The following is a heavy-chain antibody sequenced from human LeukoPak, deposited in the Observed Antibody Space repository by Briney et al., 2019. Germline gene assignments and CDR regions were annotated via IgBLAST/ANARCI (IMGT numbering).Heavy chain of an antibody. CDR1: GFTFSSYG. J-gene: IGHJ4*02. Sequence: PGVSLRLSCAASGFTFSSYGMHWVRQAPGKGLEWVAFIRYDGSNKYYADSVRGRFTISRDNSKNTLYLQMNSLRAADTAVYYCARAKYYDFWSAYYLDYCGQGTLVTVSS. CDR2: IRYDGSNK. D-gene: IGHD3-3*01. CDR3: ARAKYYDFWSAYYLDY. V-gene: IGHV3-30*02.